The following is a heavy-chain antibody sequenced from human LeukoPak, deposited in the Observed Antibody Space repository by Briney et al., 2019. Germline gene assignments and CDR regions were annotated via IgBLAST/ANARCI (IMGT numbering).Heavy chain of an antibody. Sequence: APVKVSCKASGYTFTGYYMHWVRQAPGQGLEWMGWINPNSGGTNYAQKFQGRVTMTRDTSISTAYMELSRLRSDDTAVYYCARDFGDIVVVPAAMSYWGQGTLVTVSS. V-gene: IGHV1-2*02. CDR2: INPNSGGT. D-gene: IGHD2-2*01. CDR1: GYTFTGYY. CDR3: ARDFGDIVVVPAAMSY. J-gene: IGHJ4*02.